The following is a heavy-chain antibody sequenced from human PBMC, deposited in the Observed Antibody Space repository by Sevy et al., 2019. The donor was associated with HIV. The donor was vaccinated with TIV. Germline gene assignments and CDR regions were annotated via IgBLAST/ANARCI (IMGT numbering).Heavy chain of an antibody. CDR1: GGPISSSSYY. V-gene: IGHV4-39*01. Sequence: SETLSLTCTVSGGPISSSSYYWGWIRQPPGKGLEWIGSIYYSGSTYYNPSLKSRVTISVDTSKNQFSLKLGSVTAADTAVYYCASSSVYYDFWSGYYLLNWFDPWGQGTLVTVSS. D-gene: IGHD3-3*01. CDR2: IYYSGST. CDR3: ASSSVYYDFWSGYYLLNWFDP. J-gene: IGHJ5*02.